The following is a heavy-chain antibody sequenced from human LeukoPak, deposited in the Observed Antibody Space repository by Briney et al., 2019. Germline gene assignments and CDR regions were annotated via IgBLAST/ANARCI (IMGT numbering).Heavy chain of an antibody. CDR3: ARSQNDCSSTSCYGNWFDP. D-gene: IGHD2-2*01. Sequence: GASVKVSCKASGGTFSSYAISWVRQAPGQGLEWMGGIIPIFGTANYAQKFQGRVTITTDESTSTAYMELSSLRSEDTAVYYCARSQNDCSSTSCYGNWFDPWGRGTLVTVSS. CDR1: GGTFSSYA. J-gene: IGHJ5*02. CDR2: IIPIFGTA. V-gene: IGHV1-69*05.